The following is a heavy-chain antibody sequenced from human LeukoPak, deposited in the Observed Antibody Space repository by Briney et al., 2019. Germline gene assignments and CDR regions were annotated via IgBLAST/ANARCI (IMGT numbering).Heavy chain of an antibody. J-gene: IGHJ6*04. V-gene: IGHV1-69*04. D-gene: IGHD2-15*01. CDR1: ECAVSSNG. CDR3: ASDIVVGLAARNGWDV. Sequence: SEKLSCKGSECAVSSNGIDWGGHRPGQGNEWMGMSNPILGIANYAQKFQGRGTITADNSTSTAYMEVRSLRSEETAVFYCASDIVVGLAARNGWDVWGKGTRVTVSS. CDR2: SNPILGIA.